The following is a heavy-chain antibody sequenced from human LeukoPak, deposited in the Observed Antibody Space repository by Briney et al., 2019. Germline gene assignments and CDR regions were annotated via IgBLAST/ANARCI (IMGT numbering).Heavy chain of an antibody. V-gene: IGHV3-23*01. CDR2: VSASGGST. D-gene: IGHD3-3*01. J-gene: IGHJ4*02. CDR1: GFNFYNYA. Sequence: GASLRLSCAASGFNFYNYAMSWVRRAPGKGREGVSGVSASGGSTFYADSVKARFTISRDNSKNTLFLQMNSPRAEDTAIYYCAKSGFLEWLSLTHYFDYWGQGTLVTVSS. CDR3: AKSGFLEWLSLTHYFDY.